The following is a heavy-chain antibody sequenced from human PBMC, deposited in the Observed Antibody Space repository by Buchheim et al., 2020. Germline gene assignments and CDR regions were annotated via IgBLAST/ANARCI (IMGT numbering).Heavy chain of an antibody. D-gene: IGHD5-24*01. J-gene: IGHJ4*02. CDR3: VSPGIRDGYDFDY. Sequence: EVQLVESGGGLVQPGGSLRLSCAASGFSFSSRWMHWVRQTPGKGLLWVSRTNTDGTYTSYADSVKGRFTISRDNARNMVYLEMNSLRAEDTAVYYCVSPGIRDGYDFDYWGQGT. V-gene: IGHV3-74*01. CDR1: GFSFSSRW. CDR2: TNTDGTYT.